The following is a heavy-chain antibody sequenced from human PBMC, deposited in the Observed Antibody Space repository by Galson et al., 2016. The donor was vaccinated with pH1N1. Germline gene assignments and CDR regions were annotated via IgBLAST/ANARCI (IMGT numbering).Heavy chain of an antibody. D-gene: IGHD6-13*01. J-gene: IGHJ6*02. CDR1: GFSLSTSGMC. CDR3: ARMLTPYSSSSWGMDV. V-gene: IGHV2-70*11. Sequence: PALVKPPQTLTLTCTFSGFSLSTSGMCVSWIRRPPGKALEWLARIDWDDDKYYGTSLQTRLTISKDTSKNQVVLTMTNMDPVDTATYYCARMLTPYSSSSWGMDVWGQGTTVTVSS. CDR2: IDWDDDK.